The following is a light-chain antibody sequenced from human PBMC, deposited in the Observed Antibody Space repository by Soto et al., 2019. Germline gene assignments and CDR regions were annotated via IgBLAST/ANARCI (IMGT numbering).Light chain of an antibody. J-gene: IGKJ1*01. V-gene: IGKV1-5*01. CDR1: QSINSW. Sequence: DIQMTQSPSTLSASVGDRVTITCRASQSINSWLACYQQKPGKAPQILIYDASTLKSGVPSRFSASGSGTEFTLIISSLQPDDFATYYCQQYTSYSWTFGQRTKV. CDR2: DAS. CDR3: QQYTSYSWT.